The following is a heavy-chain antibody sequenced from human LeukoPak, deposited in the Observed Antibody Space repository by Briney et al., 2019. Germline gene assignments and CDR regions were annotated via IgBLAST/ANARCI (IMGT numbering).Heavy chain of an antibody. CDR3: ANEALYYYGSGSYIANVYYFDY. Sequence: GGSLRLSCAASGFTVSSNYMSWVRQAPGKGLEWVSVIYSGGSTYYADSVKGRFTISRDNSKNTLYLQMNSLRAEDTAVYYCANEALYYYGSGSYIANVYYFDYWGQGTLVTVSS. CDR1: GFTVSSNY. D-gene: IGHD3-10*01. CDR2: IYSGGST. J-gene: IGHJ4*02. V-gene: IGHV3-53*01.